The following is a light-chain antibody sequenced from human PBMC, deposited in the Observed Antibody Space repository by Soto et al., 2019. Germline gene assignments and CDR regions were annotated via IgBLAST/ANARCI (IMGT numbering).Light chain of an antibody. V-gene: IGKV3-15*01. CDR3: HQYNNLPPGP. Sequence: IVMTQSPAALSVSPGEGATLSCRASQSVRSNVAWYQQKPGQAPRLLIYGASTRATGIPARFSGSGSGTEFTLPISSLQSEDFAVYYCHQYNNLPPGPFGQGTKVEI. CDR1: QSVRSN. J-gene: IGKJ1*01. CDR2: GAS.